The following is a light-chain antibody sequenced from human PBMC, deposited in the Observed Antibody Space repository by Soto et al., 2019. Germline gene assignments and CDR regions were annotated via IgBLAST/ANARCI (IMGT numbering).Light chain of an antibody. CDR3: QQYNSVSLLT. CDR1: QSISSW. Sequence: DIPMTQSPSTLSASVGDRVTITCRACQSISSWLAWYQQKPGKAPKLLIYKASSLESGVPSRFSGSGSGTEFTLTISSLQPDDFATYYCQQYNSVSLLTFGGGTKVEIK. CDR2: KAS. J-gene: IGKJ4*01. V-gene: IGKV1-5*03.